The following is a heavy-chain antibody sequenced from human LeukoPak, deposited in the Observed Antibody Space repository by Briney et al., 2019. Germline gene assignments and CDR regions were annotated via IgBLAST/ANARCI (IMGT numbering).Heavy chain of an antibody. CDR2: IRGKAYGGTT. Sequence: RSLRLSCTASGFTFGDYAMSWFRQAPGKGLEWVGFIRGKAYGGTTEYAASVKGRFTISRDDSKSIAYLQMNSLKTEDTAVYYCTIAPRGSWYYFDYWGQGTLVTVSS. D-gene: IGHD6-13*01. V-gene: IGHV3-49*03. CDR1: GFTFGDYA. J-gene: IGHJ4*02. CDR3: TIAPRGSWYYFDY.